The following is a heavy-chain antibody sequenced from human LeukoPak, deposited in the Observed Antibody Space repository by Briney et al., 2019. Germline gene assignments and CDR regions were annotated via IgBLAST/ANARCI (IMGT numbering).Heavy chain of an antibody. CDR3: ARADSRLLDY. J-gene: IGHJ4*02. D-gene: IGHD3-10*01. CDR1: GFTFSSYS. CDR2: ISSSSSYI. Sequence: GGSLRLSCAASGFTFSSYSMNWVRQAPGKGLEWVSSISSSSSYIYYADSVKGRFTISRDNAKNSLHLQMNSLRAEDTAVYYCARADSRLLDYWGQGTLVTVSS. V-gene: IGHV3-21*01.